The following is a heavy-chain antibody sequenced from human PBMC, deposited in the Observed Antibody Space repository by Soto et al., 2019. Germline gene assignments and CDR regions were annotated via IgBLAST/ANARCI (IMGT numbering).Heavy chain of an antibody. CDR3: ARDRPFSTSWEPIDY. CDR1: GYTFTSYG. V-gene: IGHV1-18*04. Sequence: QVQLVPSGAEVKKRGGSVKFSCKASGYTFTSYGISWVRQAPGPGLAWTGWIRGYKGHTDYAQKFQGRATMTTDTSTSTAYMDLSSLRSDDTAVYYCARDRPFSTSWEPIDYWGQGPLVTVAS. CDR2: IRGYKGHT. D-gene: IGHD6-13*01. J-gene: IGHJ4*02.